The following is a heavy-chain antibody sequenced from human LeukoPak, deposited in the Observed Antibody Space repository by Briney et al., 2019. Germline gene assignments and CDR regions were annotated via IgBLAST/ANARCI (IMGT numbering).Heavy chain of an antibody. D-gene: IGHD2-21*01. V-gene: IGHV4-39*01. Sequence: SETLSLTCTVSGGSISSSSYYGGWIRQPPGKGLEWIGSIYYSGSTYYNPSLKSRVTISVDTSKNQFSLKLSSVTAADTAVYYCARLGHRIATPFDYWGQGTLVTVSS. J-gene: IGHJ4*02. CDR2: IYYSGST. CDR1: GGSISSSSYY. CDR3: ARLGHRIATPFDY.